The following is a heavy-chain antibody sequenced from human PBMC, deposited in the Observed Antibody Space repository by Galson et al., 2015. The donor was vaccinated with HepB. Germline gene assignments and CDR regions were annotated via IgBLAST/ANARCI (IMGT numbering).Heavy chain of an antibody. J-gene: IGHJ4*02. CDR1: GDSVSSNSAA. V-gene: IGHV6-1*01. D-gene: IGHD6-19*01. CDR3: ARSAQPVAGGFEGFDY. CDR2: TYYRSKWYN. Sequence: CAISGDSVSSNSAAWNWIRQFPSRGLEWLGRTYYRSKWYNDYAVSVKSRITINPDTSKNQFSLQLNSVTPEDTAVYYCARSAQPVAGGFEGFDYWGQGTLVTVSS.